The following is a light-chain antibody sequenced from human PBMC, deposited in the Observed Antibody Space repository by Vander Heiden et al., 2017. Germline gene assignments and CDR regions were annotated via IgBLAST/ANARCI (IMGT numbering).Light chain of an antibody. J-gene: IGKJ2*01. Sequence: DIVMTQSPLSLPVTPGEPASISCRSSQSLLPGNGYNYLNWYLQKAGQSPQLLIYLGSNRASGVPDKFSASGSGTDFTLKISRVEAEDVGVYYCRQALQTPKTFGQGTKLEIK. V-gene: IGKV2-28*01. CDR1: QSLLPGNGYNY. CDR3: RQALQTPKT. CDR2: LGS.